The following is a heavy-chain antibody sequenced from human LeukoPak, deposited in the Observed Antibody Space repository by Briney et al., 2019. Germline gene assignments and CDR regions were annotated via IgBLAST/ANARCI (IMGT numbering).Heavy chain of an antibody. D-gene: IGHD6-13*01. CDR1: GFTFSTFS. CDR2: ISSSSSAI. V-gene: IGHV3-48*01. J-gene: IGHJ4*02. Sequence: PGGSLRLSCVASGFTFSTFSMNWVRQAPGKGLEWVSYISSSSSAIHYADSVKGRFTISRDNAKNSLYLQMNSLRAEDTAVYYCAREGAAAGSFDYWGQGTLVTVSS. CDR3: AREGAAAGSFDY.